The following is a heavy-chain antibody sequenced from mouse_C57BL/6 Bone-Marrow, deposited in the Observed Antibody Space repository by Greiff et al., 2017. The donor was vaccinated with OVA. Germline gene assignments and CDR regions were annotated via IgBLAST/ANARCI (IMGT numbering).Heavy chain of an antibody. D-gene: IGHD1-1*01. CDR2: ISGGGGNT. V-gene: IGHV5-9*01. Sequence: EVKVVESGGGLVKPGGSLKLSCAASGFTFSSYTMSWVRQTPEKRLEWVATISGGGGNTYYPDSVKGRFTISRDNAKNTLYLQMSSLRSEDTALYYCARITTVVHYYAMDYWGQGTSVTVSS. CDR1: GFTFSSYT. CDR3: ARITTVVHYYAMDY. J-gene: IGHJ4*01.